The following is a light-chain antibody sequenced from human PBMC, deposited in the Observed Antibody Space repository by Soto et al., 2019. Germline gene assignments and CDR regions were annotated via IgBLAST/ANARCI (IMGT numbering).Light chain of an antibody. J-gene: IGLJ1*01. CDR1: SSNIGAGYE. CDR3: QSYDSSLSAYV. Sequence: QSALTQPPSVSEAPGQRVTISCTGSSSNIGAGYEAHWYQQVPGTAPKLLIYENNNRPSWVPDRLSGSKSGTSASLAITGLQAEDEAEYYCQSYDSSLSAYVFGTGTKLTVL. CDR2: ENN. V-gene: IGLV1-40*01.